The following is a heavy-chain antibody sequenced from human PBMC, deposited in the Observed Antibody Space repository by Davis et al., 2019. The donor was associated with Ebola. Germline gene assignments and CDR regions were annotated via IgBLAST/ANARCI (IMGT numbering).Heavy chain of an antibody. CDR3: AREAAGLGY. CDR1: GFTFSSFR. CDR2: IKQDGSEK. Sequence: GESLKISCAASGFTFSSFRMNWVRQAPGKGLEWLANIKQDGSEKYYVDSVKGRFTISRDNAKNSLYLQMNSLRAEDTAVYYCAREAAGLGYWGQGTLVTVSS. J-gene: IGHJ4*02. V-gene: IGHV3-7*01.